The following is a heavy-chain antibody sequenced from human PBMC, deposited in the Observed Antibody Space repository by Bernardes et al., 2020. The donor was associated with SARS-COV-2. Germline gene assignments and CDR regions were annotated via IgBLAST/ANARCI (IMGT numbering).Heavy chain of an antibody. Sequence: GGSLRLSCAASGFIFSRNAMTWVRQAPGKGLEWVSGISGSGGSTYYADSVKGRFTIFRDNGKNSLYLRMNSLRAEDTALYFCASVWPHGGSYRYFDKWGQGTLVTVSS. CDR1: GFIFSRNA. CDR2: ISGSGGST. J-gene: IGHJ4*02. CDR3: ASVWPHGGSYRYFDK. D-gene: IGHD1-26*01. V-gene: IGHV3-23*01.